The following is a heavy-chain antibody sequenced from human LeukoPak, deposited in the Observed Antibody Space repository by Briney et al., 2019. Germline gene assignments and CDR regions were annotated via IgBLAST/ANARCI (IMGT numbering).Heavy chain of an antibody. CDR1: GFTFSTYW. CDR3: AREDDPSGSYDAFDI. J-gene: IGHJ3*02. CDR2: IKQDGSEG. V-gene: IGHV3-7*01. D-gene: IGHD1-26*01. Sequence: PGGSLRLSCAASGFTFSTYWMSWVRQVPGKGLEWVANIKQDGSEGNYVDSVKGRFTISRDNSKNTLYLQMNSLRAEDTAVYYCAREDDPSGSYDAFDIWGQGTMATVSS.